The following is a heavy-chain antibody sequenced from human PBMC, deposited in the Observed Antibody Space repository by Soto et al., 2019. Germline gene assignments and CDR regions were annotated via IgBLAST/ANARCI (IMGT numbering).Heavy chain of an antibody. J-gene: IGHJ3*02. CDR3: AGRAIMGNVGGAFAI. Sequence: SETLSLTCTVSGGSISSSSYYWGWIRQPPGKGLEWIGSIYYSGSTYYNPSLKSRVTISVDSSKNQFSLKLSSVTAADTAVYYCAGRAIMGNVGGAFAIWGQGTTVTVS. D-gene: IGHD1-1*01. CDR2: IYYSGST. V-gene: IGHV4-39*01. CDR1: GGSISSSSYY.